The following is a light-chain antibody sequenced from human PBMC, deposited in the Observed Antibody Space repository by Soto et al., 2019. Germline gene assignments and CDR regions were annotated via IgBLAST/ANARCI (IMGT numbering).Light chain of an antibody. CDR2: EGS. J-gene: IGLJ1*01. CDR3: CSYAGSRTIYV. Sequence: QSALTQPASVSGSPGQSITISCTGTSSDVGSYNLVSWYQHHPGKAPKLMIYEGSKRPSGLSNRFSGSKSGNTASLTISGLQAEDEADYYCCSYAGSRTIYVFGNGTKVTVL. CDR1: SSDVGSYNL. V-gene: IGLV2-23*01.